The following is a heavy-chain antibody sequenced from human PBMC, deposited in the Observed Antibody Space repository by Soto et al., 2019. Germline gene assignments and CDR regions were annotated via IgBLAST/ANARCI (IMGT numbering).Heavy chain of an antibody. CDR2: INHSGST. Sequence: SETLSLTCAVYGGSFSGYYWSWIRQPPGKGLEWIGEINHSGSTNYNPSLKSRVTISVDTSKNQFSLKLSSVTAADTAVYYCARDIVVVPAASQWFDPWGQGTLVTVS. D-gene: IGHD2-2*01. CDR1: GGSFSGYY. J-gene: IGHJ5*02. V-gene: IGHV4-34*01. CDR3: ARDIVVVPAASQWFDP.